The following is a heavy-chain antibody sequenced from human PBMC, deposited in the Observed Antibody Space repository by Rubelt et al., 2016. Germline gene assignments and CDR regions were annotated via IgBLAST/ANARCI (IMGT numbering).Heavy chain of an antibody. CDR3: TSYCSGGSCYSARDYGMDV. J-gene: IGHJ6*02. V-gene: IGHV3-73*01. D-gene: IGHD2-15*01. Sequence: GKGRFTISRDDSKNTAYLQMNSLKTEDTAAYYCTSYCSGGSCYSARDYGMDVWGQGTTVTVSS.